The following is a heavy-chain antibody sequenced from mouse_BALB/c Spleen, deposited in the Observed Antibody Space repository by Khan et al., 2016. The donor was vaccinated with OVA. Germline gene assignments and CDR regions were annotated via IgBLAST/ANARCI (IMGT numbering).Heavy chain of an antibody. CDR1: GYNFTSYW. Sequence: QVQLKQSGAELVKPGTSVKLSCKASGYNFTSYWINWVKLRPGQGLEWIGHIYPGSGSTYYNEKFKSKATLTVDTSSSTAYMQLSSLASEDSALYYCARRDYYGSSIAYWGQGTLVTVSA. J-gene: IGHJ3*01. V-gene: IGHV1-55*01. CDR3: ARRDYYGSSIAY. CDR2: IYPGSGST. D-gene: IGHD1-1*01.